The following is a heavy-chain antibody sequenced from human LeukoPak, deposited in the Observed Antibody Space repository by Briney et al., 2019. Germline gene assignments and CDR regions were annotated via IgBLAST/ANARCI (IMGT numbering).Heavy chain of an antibody. CDR3: GRIMWFGEFSHYFDY. J-gene: IGHJ4*02. D-gene: IGHD3-10*01. CDR1: GYSFTTYA. CDR2: INTNTGNP. V-gene: IGHV7-4-1*02. Sequence: ASVKVSCKASGYSFTTYAMNWVRQAPGQGLEWMGWINTNTGNPTYAQGFTGRFVFSLDTSVSTAYLQISSLKAEDTAVYYCGRIMWFGEFSHYFDYWGQGTLVTVSS.